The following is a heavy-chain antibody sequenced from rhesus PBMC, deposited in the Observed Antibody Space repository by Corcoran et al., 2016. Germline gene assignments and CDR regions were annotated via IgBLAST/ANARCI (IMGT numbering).Heavy chain of an antibody. CDR3: AREDPGGIAAAGVDD. Sequence: QVQLQESGPGLVKPSETLSLTCAVSGGSVSSSNWWRWIRPPPGKGLEWIGYISGSSVSTYYNPSLKSRCTTSTDTSKNQLFRKLSSVTAADTAVYYGAREDPGGIAAAGVDDWGQGVLVTVSS. D-gene: IGHD6-43*01. CDR2: ISGSSVST. J-gene: IGHJ4*01. V-gene: IGHV4-65*01. CDR1: GGSVSSSNW.